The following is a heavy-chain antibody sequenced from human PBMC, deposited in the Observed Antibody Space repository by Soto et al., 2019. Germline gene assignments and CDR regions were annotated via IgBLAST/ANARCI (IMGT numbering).Heavy chain of an antibody. CDR1: GGSFSGCY. V-gene: IGHV4-34*01. D-gene: IGHD3-3*01. CDR2: INHSGST. Sequence: NPSETLSLTCAVYGGSFSGCYWSWIRQPPGKGLEWIGEINHSGSTNYNPSLKSRVTISVDTSKNQFSLKLSSVTAADTAVYYCAARAHDFWSGYPPYYFDYWGQGTLVTVSS. J-gene: IGHJ4*02. CDR3: AARAHDFWSGYPPYYFDY.